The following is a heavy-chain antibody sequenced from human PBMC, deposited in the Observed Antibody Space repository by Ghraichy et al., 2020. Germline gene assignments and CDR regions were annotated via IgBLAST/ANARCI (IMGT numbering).Heavy chain of an antibody. CDR3: ARDLYPLPDITIFGVVSLGHYYYGMDV. D-gene: IGHD3-3*01. J-gene: IGHJ6*02. Sequence: GGSLRLSCAASGFTFSSYSMNWVRQAPGKGLEWVSSISSSSSYIYYADSVKGRFTISRDNAKNSLYLQMNSLRAEDTAVYYCARDLYPLPDITIFGVVSLGHYYYGMDVWGQGTTVTVSS. CDR2: ISSSSSYI. CDR1: GFTFSSYS. V-gene: IGHV3-21*01.